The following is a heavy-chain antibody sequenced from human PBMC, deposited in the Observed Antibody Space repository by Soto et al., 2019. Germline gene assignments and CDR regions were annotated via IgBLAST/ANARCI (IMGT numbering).Heavy chain of an antibody. CDR2: IYYSGST. CDR1: GGSISSYY. Sequence: SETLSLTCTVSGGSISSYYWSWIRQPPGKGLEWIGYIYYSGSTNYNPSLKSRVTISVDTSKNQFSLKLSSVTAADTAVYYCASAGGYSYGFRGQGWFDPWGQGTLDTVSS. D-gene: IGHD5-18*01. J-gene: IGHJ5*02. CDR3: ASAGGYSYGFRGQGWFDP. V-gene: IGHV4-59*01.